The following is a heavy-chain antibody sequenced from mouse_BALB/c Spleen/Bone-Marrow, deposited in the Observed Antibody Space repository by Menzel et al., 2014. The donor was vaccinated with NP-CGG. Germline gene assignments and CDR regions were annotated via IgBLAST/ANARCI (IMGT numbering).Heavy chain of an antibody. V-gene: IGHV3-6*02. Sequence: EVQRVESGPGLVKPSQSLSLTCSVAGYSIASGFYWNWIRQFPGNKLEWMGYISFDGTNNYDPSLKNRISITRDTSKNQFFLKLNSVTTEDTATYYSARGNYYWFAYWGQGTLVTVSA. J-gene: IGHJ3*01. D-gene: IGHD1-1*01. CDR2: ISFDGTN. CDR3: ARGNYYWFAY. CDR1: GYSIASGFY.